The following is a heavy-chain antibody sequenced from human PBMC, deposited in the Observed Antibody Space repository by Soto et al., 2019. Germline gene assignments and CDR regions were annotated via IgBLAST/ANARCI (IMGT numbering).Heavy chain of an antibody. D-gene: IGHD3-16*01. V-gene: IGHV1-18*01. CDR1: GYIFVNYG. CDR3: VMVDNYVTPTPQDV. Sequence: QVQLGQSADEVKKPGASVKVSCKASGYIFVNYGIAWVRQAPRQGLEWMGWISPYTGNTHSASKVQGRLTMTTDTSTSTAYMDLGSLRSDDTAVYYCVMVDNYVTPTPQDVWGQGTTVTVSS. J-gene: IGHJ6*02. CDR2: ISPYTGNT.